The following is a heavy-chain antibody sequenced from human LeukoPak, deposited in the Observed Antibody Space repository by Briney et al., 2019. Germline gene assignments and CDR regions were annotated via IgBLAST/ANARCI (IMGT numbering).Heavy chain of an antibody. Sequence: GGSLRLSCAASGFTVSSNYMSWVRQAPGKGLEWVSVIYSGGSTYYADSVKGRFTISRDNSKNTLYLQMNSLRAEDTAVYYCARDRDYYDSSGYDNDAFDIWGQGTMVTVSS. J-gene: IGHJ3*02. CDR2: IYSGGST. CDR3: ARDRDYYDSSGYDNDAFDI. D-gene: IGHD3-22*01. CDR1: GFTVSSNY. V-gene: IGHV3-53*01.